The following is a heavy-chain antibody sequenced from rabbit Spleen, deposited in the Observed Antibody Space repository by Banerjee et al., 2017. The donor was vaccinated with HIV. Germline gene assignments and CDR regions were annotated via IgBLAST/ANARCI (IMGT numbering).Heavy chain of an antibody. CDR1: GFDFSSNYW. Sequence: QEQLVESGGGLVQPEGSLTLTCKASGFDFSSNYWICWVRQAPGKRPEWIACINAVTGKAVYATWAKGRFPFSKTSSTTVTLQMTSLTAADTATYFCARDAGSGPYIDGCFDLWGQGTLVTVS. D-gene: IGHD8-1*01. CDR2: INAVTGKA. J-gene: IGHJ4*01. CDR3: ARDAGSGPYIDGCFDL. V-gene: IGHV1S45*01.